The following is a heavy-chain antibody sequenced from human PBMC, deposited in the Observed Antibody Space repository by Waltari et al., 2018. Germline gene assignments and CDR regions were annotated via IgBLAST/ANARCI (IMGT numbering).Heavy chain of an antibody. V-gene: IGHV1-46*01. CDR3: ARTRRGITMVQGGSRGMDV. J-gene: IGHJ6*02. CDR1: GYTFTSYY. D-gene: IGHD3-10*01. CDR2: INPSGGST. Sequence: QVQLVQSGAEVKKPGASVKVSCKASGYTFTSYYMHWVRQAPGQGLEWMGMINPSGGSTSYAQKYQGRGTMTRDTSTSTVYMELSSLRSEDTAVYYCARTRRGITMVQGGSRGMDVWGQGTTVTVSS.